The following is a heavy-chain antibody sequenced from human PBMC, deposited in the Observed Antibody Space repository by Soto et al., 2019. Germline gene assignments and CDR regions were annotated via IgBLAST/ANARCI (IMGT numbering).Heavy chain of an antibody. J-gene: IGHJ4*02. CDR2: IRSKANSYAT. D-gene: IGHD1-7*01. Sequence: LRLSCAASGFTFSGSAMHWVRQASGKGLEWVGRIRSKANSYATAYAASVKGRFTISRDDSKNTAYLQMNSLKTEDTAVYYCTRHGGLELTIDYWGQGTLVTVSS. V-gene: IGHV3-73*01. CDR3: TRHGGLELTIDY. CDR1: GFTFSGSA.